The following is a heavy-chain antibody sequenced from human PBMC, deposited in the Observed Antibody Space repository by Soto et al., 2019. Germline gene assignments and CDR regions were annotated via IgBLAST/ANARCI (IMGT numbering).Heavy chain of an antibody. J-gene: IGHJ5*02. CDR1: GYNFNSFG. CDR3: ARDKAVRVGSAGLDP. V-gene: IGHV1-18*01. D-gene: IGHD2-8*01. CDR2: ISTYTGNT. Sequence: QVHLVQSGPEVKKPGASVKVSCKASGYNFNSFGIGWVRQAPGQGLEWMGWISTYTGNTNYAQKVQGRVTMTTDTSTSTGYMEMRGLRFDDTTVYYCARDKAVRVGSAGLDPWGQGTLVTVSS.